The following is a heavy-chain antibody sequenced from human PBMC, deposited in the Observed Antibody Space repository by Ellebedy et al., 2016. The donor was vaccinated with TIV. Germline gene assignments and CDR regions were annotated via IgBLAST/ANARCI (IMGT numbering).Heavy chain of an antibody. CDR2: ISAYNGNT. V-gene: IGHV1-18*01. CDR3: ARESLSSNSYCGMDA. J-gene: IGHJ6*02. Sequence: AASVKVSCKASGYTFTSYGISWVRQAPGQGLEWMGWISAYNGNTNYAQKLQGRVTMTTDTFTNTAYMELRSLRSDDTAVYYCARESLSSNSYCGMDAWGQGTTVTVSS. CDR1: GYTFTSYG. D-gene: IGHD6-13*01.